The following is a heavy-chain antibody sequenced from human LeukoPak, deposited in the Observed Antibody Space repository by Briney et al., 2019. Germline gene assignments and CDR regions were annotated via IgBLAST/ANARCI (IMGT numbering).Heavy chain of an antibody. V-gene: IGHV3-48*01. J-gene: IGHJ4*02. CDR2: ISSSIVSF. D-gene: IGHD3-22*01. CDR3: AKTNGYYSD. Sequence: GGSLTPSCTASGFTFSSYAMNWVRQAPGKGLEWISYISSSIVSFYYADSVKGRFTISRDNSKNSLSLQVSSLRAEDTAVYYCAKTNGYYSDWGQGTLVTVSS. CDR1: GFTFSSYA.